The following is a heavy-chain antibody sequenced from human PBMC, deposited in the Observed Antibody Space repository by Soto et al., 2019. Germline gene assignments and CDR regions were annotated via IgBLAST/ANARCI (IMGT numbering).Heavy chain of an antibody. CDR2: ISSSGSTI. CDR3: AKDPNYYGSGSYYY. V-gene: IGHV3-48*03. D-gene: IGHD3-10*01. Sequence: GGSLRLSCAASGFTFSSYEMNWVRQAPGKGLEWVSYISSSGSTIYYADSVKGRFTISRDNAKNTLYLQMNSLRAEDTAVYYCAKDPNYYGSGSYYYWGQGTLVTVSS. CDR1: GFTFSSYE. J-gene: IGHJ4*02.